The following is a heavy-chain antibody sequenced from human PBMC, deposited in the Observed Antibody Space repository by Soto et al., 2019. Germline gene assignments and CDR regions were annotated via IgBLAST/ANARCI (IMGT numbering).Heavy chain of an antibody. D-gene: IGHD3-22*01. V-gene: IGHV4-59*01. CDR2: IYYSGST. J-gene: IGHJ4*02. CDR3: ASQYYYDSSGSQTFDY. Sequence: SETLSLTCTVSGGSISSYYWSWILQPPGKGLEWIGYIYYSGSTNYNPSLKSRVTISVDTSKNQFSLKLSSVTAADTAVYYCASQYYYDSSGSQTFDYWGQGTLVTVSS. CDR1: GGSISSYY.